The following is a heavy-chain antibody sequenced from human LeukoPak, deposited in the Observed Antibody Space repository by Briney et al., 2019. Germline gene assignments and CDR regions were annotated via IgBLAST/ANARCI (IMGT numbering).Heavy chain of an antibody. CDR1: GGSISSNSYY. D-gene: IGHD2-2*01. CDR3: ARQKLLGPPPTPPEGAFDI. Sequence: PSETLSLTCTVSGGSISSNSYYWGWIRQPPGKGLEWIGSVYYSGSTYYNSSLKSRVTISVDTSKNQFSLKVNSVTAADTAVYFCARQKLLGPPPTPPEGAFDIWGQGTMVTVSS. J-gene: IGHJ3*02. CDR2: VYYSGST. V-gene: IGHV4-39*01.